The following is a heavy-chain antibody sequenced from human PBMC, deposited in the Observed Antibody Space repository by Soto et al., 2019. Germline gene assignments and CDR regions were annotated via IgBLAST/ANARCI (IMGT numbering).Heavy chain of an antibody. J-gene: IGHJ3*02. CDR3: ARAYSDAFDI. CDR1: GFTFRDYY. D-gene: IGHD2-15*01. V-gene: IGHV3-11*01. Sequence: GGSLRLSCAASGFTFRDYYMTWIRQAPGKGLGWAAYISSSGSGIYYPDSVKGRFTISRDNAKNSLYLQMSSLRAEDTAVYFCARAYSDAFDIWGQGTMVTVSS. CDR2: ISSSGSGI.